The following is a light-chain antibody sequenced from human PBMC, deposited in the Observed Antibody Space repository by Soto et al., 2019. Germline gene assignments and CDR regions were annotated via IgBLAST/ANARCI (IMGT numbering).Light chain of an antibody. CDR3: QQYNSYSPT. Sequence: DIQITQSPSTLSASVGDRVTMTCRASQSISTWLAWYQQEPGKAPKLLIHKASSLQSGVPSRFSGSGSGTDFTLTISSLHPDDFATYYCQQYNSYSPTFGQGTKVDIK. V-gene: IGKV1-5*03. CDR1: QSISTW. CDR2: KAS. J-gene: IGKJ1*01.